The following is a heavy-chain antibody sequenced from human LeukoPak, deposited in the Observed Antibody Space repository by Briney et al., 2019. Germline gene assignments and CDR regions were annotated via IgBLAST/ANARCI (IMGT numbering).Heavy chain of an antibody. Sequence: GESLKISCKGSGYSFASNWIGWVRQRPGKGLEWMGIIYPVDSDTRYSPSFRGQVTISADKSTTTAYLHWRSLRASDSAMYYCVTFTRRDPDYWGQGTLVTVAS. J-gene: IGHJ4*02. CDR2: IYPVDSDT. V-gene: IGHV5-51*01. CDR3: VTFTRRDPDY. CDR1: GYSFASNW.